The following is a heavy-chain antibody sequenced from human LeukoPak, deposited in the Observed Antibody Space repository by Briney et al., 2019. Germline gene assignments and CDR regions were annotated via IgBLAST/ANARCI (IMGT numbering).Heavy chain of an antibody. CDR2: SHPSDTT. CDR1: KLIFTREY. J-gene: IGHJ4*02. CDR3: LPLRGGVGDTGFLDY. D-gene: IGHD1-26*01. Sequence: PGGSLRPSCEVSKLIFTREYMTWVRQSPGKGLEWLSTSHPSDTTYYAESVKGRLSVSRDHSKKTLYLQMKSLTAEDTAMYYCLPLRGGVGDTGFLDYWGQGIPVTVSS. V-gene: IGHV3-53*01.